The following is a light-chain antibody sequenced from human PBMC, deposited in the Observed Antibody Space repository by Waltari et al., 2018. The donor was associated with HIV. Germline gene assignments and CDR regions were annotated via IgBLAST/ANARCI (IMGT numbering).Light chain of an antibody. CDR1: TSNIGADDA. J-gene: IGLJ3*02. Sequence: QSVLTQPPSVSGAPGQKVTISCTGSTSNIGADDAVHWYQQLPGRAPKVLIYGNNKRPSGIPDRFSGSKSGTSASLAITGLQSDDEADYYCHSYDSGLGALFGGGTKVTVL. V-gene: IGLV1-40*01. CDR3: HSYDSGLGAL. CDR2: GNN.